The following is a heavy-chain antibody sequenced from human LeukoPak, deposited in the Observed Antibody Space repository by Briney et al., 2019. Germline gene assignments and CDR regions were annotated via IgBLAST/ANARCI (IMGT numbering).Heavy chain of an antibody. CDR3: AREGRGGSYSRELEY. J-gene: IGHJ4*02. CDR1: GASISSSNYY. CDR2: IYSSGNT. V-gene: IGHV4-39*07. Sequence: PSETLSLTCAVSGASISSSNYYWGWVRQSPGKGLEWIGNIYSSGNTYYNASLKSRVTMYIDTSKNQFSLKLSSVTAADTAVYYCAREGRGGSYSRELEYWGQGTLVTVSS. D-gene: IGHD1-26*01.